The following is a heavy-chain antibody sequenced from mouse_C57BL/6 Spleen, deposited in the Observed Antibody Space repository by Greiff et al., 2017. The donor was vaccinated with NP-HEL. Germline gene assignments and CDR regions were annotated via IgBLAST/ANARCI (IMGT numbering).Heavy chain of an antibody. CDR3: AREGYYGSALDY. V-gene: IGHV1-82*01. Sequence: VQLQQSGPELVKPGASVKISCKASGYAFSSSWMNWVKQRPGKGLEWIGRIYPGDGDTNYNGKFKGKATLTADNSSSTPYMQLSSLTSEDSAVYCCAREGYYGSALDYWGQGTTLTVSS. J-gene: IGHJ2*01. CDR2: IYPGDGDT. D-gene: IGHD1-1*01. CDR1: GYAFSSSW.